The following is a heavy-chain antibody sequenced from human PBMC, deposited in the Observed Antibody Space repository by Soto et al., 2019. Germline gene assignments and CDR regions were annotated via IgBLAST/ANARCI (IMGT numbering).Heavy chain of an antibody. CDR3: ARWNVQHDSYGYF. CDR1: GFTFSSYP. Sequence: GGSLRLSCAASGFTFSSYPMHWVRQAPGKGLEWVALISYDETKKYYADSVKGRFTISRDNFKNTLYLQMNSLRAEDTAVYYCARWNVQHDSYGYFWGQGTLVTVPS. V-gene: IGHV3-30-3*01. CDR2: ISYDETKK. D-gene: IGHD5-18*01. J-gene: IGHJ4*02.